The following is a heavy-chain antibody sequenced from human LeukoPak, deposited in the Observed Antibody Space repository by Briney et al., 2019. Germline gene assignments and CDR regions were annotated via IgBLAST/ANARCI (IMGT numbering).Heavy chain of an antibody. J-gene: IGHJ4*02. V-gene: IGHV3-13*01. CDR1: GFSFSSYD. D-gene: IGHD6-13*01. Sequence: AGGSLRLSCAGSGFSFSSYDMLWVRQATGKGLEWVSAIGSGGDTYYAGSVKGRFTISRESAKNSFYLQMNSLSAGHTAVYFCARAFAGTDEIDSWGQGTLVTVSS. CDR3: ARAFAGTDEIDS. CDR2: IGSGGDT.